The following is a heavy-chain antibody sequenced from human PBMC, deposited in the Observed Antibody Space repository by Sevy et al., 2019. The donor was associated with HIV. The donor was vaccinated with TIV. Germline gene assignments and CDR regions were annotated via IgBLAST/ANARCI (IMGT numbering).Heavy chain of an antibody. CDR2: IYYNGHI. Sequence: ETLSLTCTVSGCSITSLYWNWIRQPPGKGLEWIANIYYNGHINYNPSLKSRVTLSLDTSKNQFSLRLSSVTAADTAMYYCAGENAWGRGYSWGQGTLVTVSS. CDR1: GCSITSLY. J-gene: IGHJ4*02. V-gene: IGHV4-59*08. D-gene: IGHD1-26*01. CDR3: AGENAWGRGYS.